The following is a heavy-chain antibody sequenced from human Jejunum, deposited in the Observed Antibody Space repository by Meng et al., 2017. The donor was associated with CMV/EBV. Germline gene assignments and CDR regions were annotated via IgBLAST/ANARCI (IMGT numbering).Heavy chain of an antibody. CDR2: IKQGGGAT. CDR3: VRADIVVFYY. Sequence: SGFTYGLFLMVCFRGSPGMGLGEVANIKQGGGATYYADSFKHRFTISRDNAKNSLYLQMDDLRADATAVYYYVRADIVVFYYWGQGTLVTVSS. D-gene: IGHD2-15*01. V-gene: IGHV3-7*04. J-gene: IGHJ4*02. CDR1: GFTYGLFL.